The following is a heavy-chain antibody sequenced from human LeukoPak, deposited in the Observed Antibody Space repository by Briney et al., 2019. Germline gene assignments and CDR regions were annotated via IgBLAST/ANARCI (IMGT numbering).Heavy chain of an antibody. CDR3: ARKWELPDY. Sequence: PRRSRRPSCAVSGFTFSSYGMHWVRQAPGKGLEWVAVIWYDGSNKYYADSVKGRFTISRDNSKNTLYLQMNSLRAEDTAVYYCARKWELPDYWGQGTLVTVSS. V-gene: IGHV3-33*01. D-gene: IGHD1-26*01. J-gene: IGHJ4*02. CDR1: GFTFSSYG. CDR2: IWYDGSNK.